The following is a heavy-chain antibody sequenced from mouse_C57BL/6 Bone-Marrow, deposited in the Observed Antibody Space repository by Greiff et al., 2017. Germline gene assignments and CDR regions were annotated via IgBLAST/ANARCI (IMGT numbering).Heavy chain of an antibody. J-gene: IGHJ2*01. CDR3: ARCSFYYGSSYFDY. Sequence: VHVKQSGPELVKPGASVKISCKASGYTFTDYYMNWVKQSHGKSLEWIGDINPNNGGTSYNQKFKGKATLTVDKSSSTAYMALRSLTSEDSAVYYCARCSFYYGSSYFDYWGQGTTLTVSS. D-gene: IGHD1-1*01. CDR1: GYTFTDYY. CDR2: INPNNGGT. V-gene: IGHV1-26*01.